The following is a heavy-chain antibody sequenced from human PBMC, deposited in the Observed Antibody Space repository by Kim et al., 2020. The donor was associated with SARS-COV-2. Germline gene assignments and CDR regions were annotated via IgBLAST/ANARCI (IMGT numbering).Heavy chain of an antibody. CDR2: INPNSGGT. J-gene: IGHJ6*02. D-gene: IGHD3-10*02. CDR3: ARDVRGYYGMDV. CDR1: GYTFTGYY. Sequence: ASVKVSCKASGYTFTGYYMHWVRQAPGHGLEWMGWINPNSGGTNYAQKFQGRVTMTRDTSISTAYMELSRLRSDDTAVYYCARDVRGYYGMDVWGQGTTVTVSS. V-gene: IGHV1-2*02.